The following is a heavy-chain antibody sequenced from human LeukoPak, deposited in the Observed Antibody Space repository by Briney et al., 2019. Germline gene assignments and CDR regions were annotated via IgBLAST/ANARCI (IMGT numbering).Heavy chain of an antibody. CDR2: IYYSGST. CDR1: GVSIGSSNSY. J-gene: IGHJ6*03. CDR3: ARTYYGSGSLYYYYYYMDV. V-gene: IGHV4-39*07. D-gene: IGHD3-10*01. Sequence: SETLSLTCTVSGVSIGSSNSYWGWIRQPPGKGLEWIGSIYYSGSTYSNPSLQSRVTISVDTSKNQFSLKLSSVTAADTAVYYCARTYYGSGSLYYYYYYMDVWGKGTTVTVSS.